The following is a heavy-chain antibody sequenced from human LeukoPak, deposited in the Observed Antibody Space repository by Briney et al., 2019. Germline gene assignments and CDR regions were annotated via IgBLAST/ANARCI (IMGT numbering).Heavy chain of an antibody. CDR3: ARKLSSGWYGFDY. CDR2: IFYTGST. D-gene: IGHD6-19*01. J-gene: IGHJ4*02. Sequence: KSSETLSLTCTVSGGSISGYFWSWIRQPPGKGLEWIGYIFYTGSTNYNPSLKSRATLSLDTSKNQFSLRLTSVTAADTAVYYCARKLSSGWYGFDYWGQGILATVAS. CDR1: GGSISGYF. V-gene: IGHV4-59*01.